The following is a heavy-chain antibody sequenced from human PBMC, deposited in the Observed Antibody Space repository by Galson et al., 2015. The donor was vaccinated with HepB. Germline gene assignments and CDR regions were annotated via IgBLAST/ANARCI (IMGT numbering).Heavy chain of an antibody. CDR1: GGTFSSYA. V-gene: IGHV1-69*13. CDR2: IIPIFGTA. D-gene: IGHD2-21*02. CDR3: ARALIDCGGDCYSPYYYYGMDV. Sequence: SVKVSCKASGGTFSSYAIRWVRQAPGQGLEWMGGIIPIFGTANYAQKFQGRVTITADESTSTAYMELSSLRSEDTAVYYCARALIDCGGDCYSPYYYYGMDVWGQGTTVTVSS. J-gene: IGHJ6*02.